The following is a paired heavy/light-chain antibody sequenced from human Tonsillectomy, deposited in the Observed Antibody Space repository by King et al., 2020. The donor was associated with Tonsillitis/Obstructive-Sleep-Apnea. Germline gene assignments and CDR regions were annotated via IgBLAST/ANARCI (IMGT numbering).Light chain of an antibody. CDR3: QSYESSLSGPNWV. J-gene: IGLJ3*02. V-gene: IGLV1-40*01. Sequence: QSVLTQPPSVSGAPGQRVTISCTGSSSNIGAGYDVHWYQQLPGTAPKLLIYANRNRPSGVPDRFSGSKSGTSASLAITGLQPEDEAVYSCQSYESSLSGPNWVFGGGTKLTVL. CDR1: SSNIGAGYD. CDR2: ANR.
Heavy chain of an antibody. V-gene: IGHV3-30*01. D-gene: IGHD6-19*01. Sequence: QVQLVESGGGVVQPGRSLRLSCAASGFTLSSHAVHWVRQAPGKGLEWVAVISYDGSNKYYADSVKGRFTISRDNSKNTLLQMNSLRAEDTAVYYCARDRDNSGWYLSDALDIWGQGTMVTVSS. J-gene: IGHJ3*02. CDR1: GFTLSSHA. CDR2: ISYDGSNK. CDR3: ARDRDNSGWYLSDALDI.